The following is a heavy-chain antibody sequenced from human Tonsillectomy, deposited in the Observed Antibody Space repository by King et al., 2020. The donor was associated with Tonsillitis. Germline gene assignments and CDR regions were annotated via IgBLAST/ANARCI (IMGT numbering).Heavy chain of an antibody. D-gene: IGHD1-26*01. Sequence: VQLVESGGGVVQPGRSLRLSCAASGFTFSSYAMHWVRQAPGKGLEWVAVISYDGSNKYYADSVKGRFTISRDNSKNTLYLQMNSLRAEDPAVYYCAREAMWVLYYYGMDVWGQGTTVTVSS. CDR1: GFTFSSYA. CDR2: ISYDGSNK. V-gene: IGHV3-30-3*01. J-gene: IGHJ6*02. CDR3: AREAMWVLYYYGMDV.